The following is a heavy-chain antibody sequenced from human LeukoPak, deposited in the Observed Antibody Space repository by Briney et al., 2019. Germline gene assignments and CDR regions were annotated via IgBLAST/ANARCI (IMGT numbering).Heavy chain of an antibody. Sequence: SETLSLTCTVSGGSISRYYWSWIRQPPGKGLEWIGDIYYSGSTNYNPSLKSRATISIDTSKNQFSLKLRSVTAADTAVYYCAREYRWFDPWGQGTLVTVSS. CDR1: GGSISRYY. CDR2: IYYSGST. J-gene: IGHJ5*02. CDR3: AREYRWFDP. D-gene: IGHD5-12*01. V-gene: IGHV4-59*01.